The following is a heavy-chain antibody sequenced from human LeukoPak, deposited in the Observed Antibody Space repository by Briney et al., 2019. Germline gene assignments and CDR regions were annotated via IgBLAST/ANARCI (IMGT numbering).Heavy chain of an antibody. Sequence: SETLSLTCTVSGGSISSYYWSWIRQPAGKGLEWIGRIYTSGSTNYNPSLKSRVTMSVDTPKNQLSLKLSSVTAADTAVYYCARDSGNYYYYYMDVWGKGTTVTVSS. J-gene: IGHJ6*03. V-gene: IGHV4-4*07. CDR2: IYTSGST. CDR1: GGSISSYY. CDR3: ARDSGNYYYYYMDV. D-gene: IGHD1-26*01.